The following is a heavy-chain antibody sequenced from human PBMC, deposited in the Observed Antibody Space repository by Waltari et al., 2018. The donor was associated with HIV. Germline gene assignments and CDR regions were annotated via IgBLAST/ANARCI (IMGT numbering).Heavy chain of an antibody. CDR2: SRSKAYGETS. CDR3: TRDRGFGGVITGLGH. D-gene: IGHD3-16*02. CDR1: GFTFGDYA. J-gene: IGHJ5*02. V-gene: IGHV3-49*03. Sequence: EVQLVESGGGLVEPGRSLRLTCTGNGFTFGDYAMSWFRQAPGKGLECVCLSRSKAYGETSDYAASVKGRFSISRDDSHSTAYLQMNGLKIEDTAMYYCTRDRGFGGVITGLGHWGQGTLVTVSS.